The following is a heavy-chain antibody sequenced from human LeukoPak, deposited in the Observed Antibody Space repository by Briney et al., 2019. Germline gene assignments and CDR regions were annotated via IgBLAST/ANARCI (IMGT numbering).Heavy chain of an antibody. J-gene: IGHJ4*02. D-gene: IGHD3-22*01. CDR3: ATPGYYDSSGPDY. Sequence: GGSLRLSCAASGFTFSSYWMHWVRQAPGKGLVWVSRINSDGSSTSYADSVKGRFTISRDNAKNTLYLQMNSLRAEDTAVYYCATPGYYDSSGPDYWGQGTLVTVSS. CDR1: GFTFSSYW. V-gene: IGHV3-74*01. CDR2: INSDGSST.